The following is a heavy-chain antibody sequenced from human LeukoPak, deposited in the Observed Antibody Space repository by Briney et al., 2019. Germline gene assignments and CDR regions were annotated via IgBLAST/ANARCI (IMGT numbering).Heavy chain of an antibody. V-gene: IGHV1-24*01. CDR1: GYTLTELS. D-gene: IGHD3-3*01. CDR3: ATTRLIRFSPPEFDY. CDR2: FDPEDGET. Sequence: GASVKVSCKVSGYTLTELSMHWVRQAPGKGLEWMGGFDPEDGETIYAQKFQGRVTMTEDTSTDTAYMELSSLRSEDTAVYYCATTRLIRFSPPEFDYWGQGTLVTVSS. J-gene: IGHJ4*02.